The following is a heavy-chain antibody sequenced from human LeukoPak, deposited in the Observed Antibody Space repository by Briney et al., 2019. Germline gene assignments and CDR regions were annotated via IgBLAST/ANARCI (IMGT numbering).Heavy chain of an antibody. CDR3: ARGDDSGYAYYYYMDV. CDR2: INPNSGGT. CDR1: GYTFTGYY. Sequence: ASVKVSCKASGYTFTGYYMHWVRQAPGQGLEWMGWINPNSGGTNYAQKFQGRVTMTRDTSISTAYMELSRLRSDDTAVYYCARGDDSGYAYYYYMDVWGKGTTVTVSS. V-gene: IGHV1-2*02. J-gene: IGHJ6*03. D-gene: IGHD5-12*01.